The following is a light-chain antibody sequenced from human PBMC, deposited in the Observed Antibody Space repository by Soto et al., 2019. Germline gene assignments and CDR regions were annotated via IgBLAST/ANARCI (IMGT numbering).Light chain of an antibody. Sequence: SGLTQSPGALPLSRGERATLSCRASQSVSGSHLAWYQQKPGQAPRLLIYGASSRATGIPDRFSGSGSGTDFTLSFRILEPEDFAVYYCQHYGFSLITFGQGTRLEIK. CDR1: QSVSGSH. CDR3: QHYGFSLIT. J-gene: IGKJ5*01. V-gene: IGKV3-20*01. CDR2: GAS.